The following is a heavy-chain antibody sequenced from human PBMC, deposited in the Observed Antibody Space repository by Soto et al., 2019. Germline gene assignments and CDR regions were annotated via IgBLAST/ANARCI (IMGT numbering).Heavy chain of an antibody. Sequence: SVKVSCKASGGTFSRYTISWVRQAPGQGLEWMGRIIPILGIANYAQKFQGRVTITADKSTSTAYMELSSLRSEDTAVYYCASMIFQXFNYYYYYGMXVWGQGTTVXVSS. CDR3: ASMIFQXFNYYYYYGMXV. V-gene: IGHV1-69*02. CDR2: IIPILGIA. D-gene: IGHD3-9*01. J-gene: IGHJ6*02. CDR1: GGTFSRYT.